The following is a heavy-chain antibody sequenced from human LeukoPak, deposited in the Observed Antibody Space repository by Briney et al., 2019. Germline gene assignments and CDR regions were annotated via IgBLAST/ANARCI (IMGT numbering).Heavy chain of an antibody. CDR3: AHRWAAAGFGYFDL. J-gene: IGHJ2*01. CDR1: GFSLSTSGVG. D-gene: IGHD6-13*01. Sequence: SGPTLVKPTQTLTLTCTFSGFSLSTSGVGVGWIRQPPGKALEWLALIYWDDDKRYNPSLKSRLTITKDTSKNQVVLTVTNMDPVDTATYYCAHRWAAAGFGYFDLWGRGTLVTVSS. CDR2: IYWDDDK. V-gene: IGHV2-5*02.